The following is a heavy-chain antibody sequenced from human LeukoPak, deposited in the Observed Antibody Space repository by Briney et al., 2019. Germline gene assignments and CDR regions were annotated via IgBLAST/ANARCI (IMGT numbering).Heavy chain of an antibody. V-gene: IGHV3-23*01. CDR2: LSGSGGST. CDR1: GFTFSSYA. D-gene: IGHD4-17*01. J-gene: IGHJ4*02. Sequence: GGSLRLSCAASGFTFSSYAMSWVRQAPGKGLEWVSGLSGSGGSTVYADSVKGRFTISRDNAKNTLYLQMNSLRAEDTAVYYCARRLRRNYFDYWGQGTLVTVSS. CDR3: ARRLRRNYFDY.